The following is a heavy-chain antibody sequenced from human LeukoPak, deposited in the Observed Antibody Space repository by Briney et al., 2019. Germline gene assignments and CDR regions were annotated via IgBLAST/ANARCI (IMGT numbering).Heavy chain of an antibody. J-gene: IGHJ4*02. CDR3: TRDMGSSRLDF. Sequence: KPSETLSLTCTVSGGSIGDHHWTGIRQPPGKGLEYIGYIYHSGRTTYNPSLKSRVTISIDTSKNEFSLKLSSVTAADTAVYYCTRDMGSSRLDFWGQGTLVTVSS. V-gene: IGHV4-59*11. D-gene: IGHD3-10*01. CDR1: GGSIGDHH. CDR2: IYHSGRT.